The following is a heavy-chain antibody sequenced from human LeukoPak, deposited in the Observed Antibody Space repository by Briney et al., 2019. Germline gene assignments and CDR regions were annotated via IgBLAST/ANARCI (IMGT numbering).Heavy chain of an antibody. Sequence: PGRSLRLSCAASGFTFSSYAMHWVRQAPGKGLEWVVVISYDGSNKYYADSVKGRFTISRDNSKNTLYLQMNSLRAEDTAVYYCARGAAAGRSVFDYWGQGALVTVSS. CDR1: GFTFSSYA. J-gene: IGHJ4*02. V-gene: IGHV3-30*04. D-gene: IGHD6-13*01. CDR3: ARGAAAGRSVFDY. CDR2: ISYDGSNK.